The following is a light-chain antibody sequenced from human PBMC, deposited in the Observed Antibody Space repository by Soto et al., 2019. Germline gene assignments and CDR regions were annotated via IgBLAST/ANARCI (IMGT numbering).Light chain of an antibody. J-gene: IGLJ1*01. Sequence: QSVLTQPASVSGSPGQSITISCTGTSSDVGGYDYVSWYQQPPGKAPKLMIYDVTNRPSGVSNRFSGSKSGNTASLTISGLQAEDEADYYCISYASINTYVFGTGT. CDR3: ISYASINTYV. CDR2: DVT. V-gene: IGLV2-14*01. CDR1: SSDVGGYDY.